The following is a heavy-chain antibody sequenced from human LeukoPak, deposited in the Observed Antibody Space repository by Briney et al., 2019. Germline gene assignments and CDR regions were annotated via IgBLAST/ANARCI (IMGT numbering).Heavy chain of an antibody. Sequence: GGSLRLSCAASGFTFSSYSMNWVRQAPGKGLEWVSSISSSSSYIYYADSVKGRFTISRDNAKNSLYLQMNSLRADDTAVYYCAKDCCSTSCYDCAFDIWGQGTMVTVSS. V-gene: IGHV3-21*01. CDR1: GFTFSSYS. CDR3: AKDCCSTSCYDCAFDI. CDR2: ISSSSSYI. J-gene: IGHJ3*02. D-gene: IGHD2-2*01.